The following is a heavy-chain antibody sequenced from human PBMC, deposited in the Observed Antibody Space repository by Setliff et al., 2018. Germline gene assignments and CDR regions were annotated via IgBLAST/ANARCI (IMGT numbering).Heavy chain of an antibody. D-gene: IGHD3-3*01. CDR3: ARGRTRTSTIFGIVSLSP. V-gene: IGHV1-8*02. CDR1: GYPFTSYD. Sequence: ASVKVSCKASGYPFTSYDIHWLRLTSGQGLEWMGWLNPSSGDTGFAPKFQGRVTVTRGTSINTANMELSRLTSGDTAVYYCARGRTRTSTIFGIVSLSPWGDGTTVTVS. J-gene: IGHJ6*02. CDR2: LNPSSGDT.